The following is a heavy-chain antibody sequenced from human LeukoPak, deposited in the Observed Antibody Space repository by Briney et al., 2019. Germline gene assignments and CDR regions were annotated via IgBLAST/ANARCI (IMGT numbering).Heavy chain of an antibody. J-gene: IGHJ4*02. V-gene: IGHV3-21*01. CDR3: ASSFGDNPYYFDY. CDR1: GFTFDDYA. Sequence: PGGSLRLSCAASGFTFDDYAMHWVRQAPGKGLEWVSSISSSSSYIYYADSVKGRFTISRDNAKNSLYLQMNSLRAEDTAVYYCASSFGDNPYYFDYWGQGTLVTVSS. CDR2: ISSSSSYI. D-gene: IGHD3-10*01.